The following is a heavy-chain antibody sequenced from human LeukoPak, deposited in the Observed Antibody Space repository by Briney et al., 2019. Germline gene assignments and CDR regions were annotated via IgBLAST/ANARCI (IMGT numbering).Heavy chain of an antibody. CDR1: GGSISTYY. Sequence: SETLSLTCTVSGGSISTYYWSWIRQPPGKGLELIGYINYSGSTNYNPSLTSRVTISVDTFKNQFSLKLSSVTAADTAVYYCARVASSGYFNYFDYWGQGTLVTVSS. CDR2: INYSGST. V-gene: IGHV4-59*01. CDR3: ARVASSGYFNYFDY. J-gene: IGHJ4*02. D-gene: IGHD3-22*01.